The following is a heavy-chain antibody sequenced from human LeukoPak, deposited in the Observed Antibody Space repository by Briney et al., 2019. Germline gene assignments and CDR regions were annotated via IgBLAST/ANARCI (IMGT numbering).Heavy chain of an antibody. V-gene: IGHV1-69*01. D-gene: IGHD2-2*01. J-gene: IGHJ5*02. CDR3: ARAALGYCSSTSCYHKNWFDP. CDR1: GGTFSSYA. Sequence: GSSVKVSCKASGGTFSSYAISWVRQAPGQGLEWMGGIIPIFGTANYAQKFQGRVTITADESTSTAYMELSSLRSEDTAVYYCARAALGYCSSTSCYHKNWFDPWGQGTLVTVSS. CDR2: IIPIFGTA.